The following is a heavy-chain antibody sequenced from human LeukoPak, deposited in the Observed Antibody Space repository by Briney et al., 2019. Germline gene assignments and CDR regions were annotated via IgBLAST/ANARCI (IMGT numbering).Heavy chain of an antibody. CDR1: GGSISSGAYY. D-gene: IGHD6-6*01. V-gene: IGHV4-31*03. Sequence: PSETLSLTCTVSGGSISSGAYYWSWIRQHPGKGLEWIGYIYYSGSTYYNPSLKSRVTISVDTSKNQFSLKLSSVTAADTAVYYCARLNNFSSSYGYWGQGTLVTVSS. CDR2: IYYSGST. J-gene: IGHJ4*02. CDR3: ARLNNFSSSYGY.